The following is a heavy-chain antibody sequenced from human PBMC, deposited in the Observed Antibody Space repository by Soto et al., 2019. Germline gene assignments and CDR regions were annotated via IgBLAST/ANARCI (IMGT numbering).Heavy chain of an antibody. CDR3: ARGTISRH. CDR1: GFRFSSFE. Sequence: EVQLVESGGGLVQPGGSLRLSCAASGFRFSSFEMNWVRQAPGKGLEWISYIGSGSSTIYYADSVKGRFTISRDDAKNSLYLQMDGLRVEDTALYFCARGTISRHGGQGTLVTVSS. CDR2: IGSGSSTI. D-gene: IGHD6-6*01. J-gene: IGHJ4*02. V-gene: IGHV3-48*03.